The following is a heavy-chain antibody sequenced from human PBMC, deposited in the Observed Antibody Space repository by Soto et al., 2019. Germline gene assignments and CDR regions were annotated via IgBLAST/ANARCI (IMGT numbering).Heavy chain of an antibody. CDR1: GFTFIGFW. Sequence: EVQLVEPGGGLVQPGGSLRLSCAASGFTFIGFWTNCVRQDPDKGLLWVSHISRDGTATDYGDSVKGRFAISRDNASNTLYLQMNTLRVEDTAIYYCVRDLYGRDELWGQGTRVTVSS. D-gene: IGHD4-17*01. V-gene: IGHV3-74*01. CDR2: ISRDGTAT. CDR3: VRDLYGRDEL. J-gene: IGHJ3*01.